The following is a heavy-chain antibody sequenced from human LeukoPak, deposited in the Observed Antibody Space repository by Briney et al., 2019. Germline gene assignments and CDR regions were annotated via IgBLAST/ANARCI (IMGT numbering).Heavy chain of an antibody. CDR1: GFTVSSNY. Sequence: GGSLRLSCAASGFTVSSNYMSWVRQAPGKGLEWVSIIYSGGSTYYTDSVKGRFTISRDNSKNTLYLQMNSLRAEDTAVYYCARTRYDAFDIWGQGTMVTVSS. D-gene: IGHD4-17*01. J-gene: IGHJ3*02. V-gene: IGHV3-53*01. CDR3: ARTRYDAFDI. CDR2: IYSGGST.